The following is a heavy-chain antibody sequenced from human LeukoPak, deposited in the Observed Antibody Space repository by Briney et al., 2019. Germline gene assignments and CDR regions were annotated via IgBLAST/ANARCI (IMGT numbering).Heavy chain of an antibody. CDR3: ARLPGSNHGYYFDY. CDR2: IDTRGST. CDR1: GVSISSSP. Sequence: SETLSLTCTVSGVSISSSPWRWIRQPAGKGLEWIGRIDTRGSTNYNPSLKSRVTMSVDTSKNQLSLNLTSVTAADTAVYYCARLPGSNHGYYFDYWGQGILVTVSS. J-gene: IGHJ4*02. V-gene: IGHV4-4*07. D-gene: IGHD5-18*01.